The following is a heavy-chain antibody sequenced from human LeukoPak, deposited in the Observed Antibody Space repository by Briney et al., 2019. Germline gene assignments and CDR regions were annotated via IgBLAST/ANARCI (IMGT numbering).Heavy chain of an antibody. CDR1: GITLRDHY. D-gene: IGHD5-12*01. J-gene: IGHJ4*02. Sequence: PGGSLRLSCAASGITLRDHYIDSVRQAPGKGLEWVGRTRNKANSYTTEYAASVKGRFTISRDDSKNSLYLQMNSLKIEDTAMYYCTKGYSGSDDAFDYWGQGTLVTVSS. CDR2: TRNKANSYTT. V-gene: IGHV3-72*01. CDR3: TKGYSGSDDAFDY.